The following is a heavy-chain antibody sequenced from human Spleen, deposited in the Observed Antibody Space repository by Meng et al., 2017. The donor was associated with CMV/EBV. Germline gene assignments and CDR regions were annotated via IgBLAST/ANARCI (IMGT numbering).Heavy chain of an antibody. J-gene: IGHJ5*02. D-gene: IGHD6-25*01. V-gene: IGHV1-2*02. CDR2: INPNSGDT. Sequence: ASVKVSCKASGYTFTDYYIHWVRQTPGQGLEWVGWINPNSGDTNFAQKFQGRVTMTRDTSISTAYMELSRLTSDDTAVYYCAKEGRLRLSSKRANSWFDPWGQGTLVTVSS. CDR3: AKEGRLRLSSKRANSWFDP. CDR1: GYTFTDYY.